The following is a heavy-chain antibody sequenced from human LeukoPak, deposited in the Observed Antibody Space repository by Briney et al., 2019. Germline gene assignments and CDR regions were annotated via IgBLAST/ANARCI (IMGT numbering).Heavy chain of an antibody. D-gene: IGHD1-26*01. V-gene: IGHV3-7*04. J-gene: IGHJ4*02. CDR2: IKQDGSAK. Sequence: PGGSLRLSCAASGFTFSNNWMSWIRQAPGKGLEWVANIKQDGSAKFYVDSVKGRFTISRDNAKSSLYLQMNSLRVADTALYYCVTGGSGSYYSAQVYWGQGTLVTVSS. CDR1: GFTFSNNW. CDR3: VTGGSGSYYSAQVY.